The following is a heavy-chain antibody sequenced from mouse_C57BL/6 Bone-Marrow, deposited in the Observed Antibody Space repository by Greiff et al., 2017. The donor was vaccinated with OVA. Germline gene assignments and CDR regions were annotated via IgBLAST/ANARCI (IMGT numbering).Heavy chain of an antibody. V-gene: IGHV1-52*01. CDR2: IDPSGSAP. Sequence: QVQLQQPGAELVRPGSSVTLSCKASGYPFTSYWMPWVKQWPIHGLEWIGNIDPSGSAPHSTPKLKDKATLTVDKSSSTAYMQLSSLTSEDSAVYYCAREGRLGDYWGQGTTLTVSS. J-gene: IGHJ2*01. CDR3: AREGRLGDY. CDR1: GYPFTSYW. D-gene: IGHD3-1*01.